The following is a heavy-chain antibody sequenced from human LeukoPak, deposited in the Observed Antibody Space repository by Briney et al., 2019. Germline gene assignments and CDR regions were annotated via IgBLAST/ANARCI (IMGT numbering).Heavy chain of an antibody. V-gene: IGHV4-59*08. Sequence: SETLSLTCTVSGGSISSYYWSWIRQPQGKGLEWIGYIYYSGSTNYNPSLKSRVTISVDTSKNQFSLKLSSVTAADTAVYYCARHRVRGVLFDYWGQGTLVTVSS. CDR1: GGSISSYY. J-gene: IGHJ4*02. D-gene: IGHD3-10*01. CDR3: ARHRVRGVLFDY. CDR2: IYYSGST.